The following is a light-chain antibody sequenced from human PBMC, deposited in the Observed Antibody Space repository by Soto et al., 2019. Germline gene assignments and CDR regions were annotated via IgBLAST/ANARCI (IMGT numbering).Light chain of an antibody. CDR1: SSDVGGYNY. CDR2: EVN. V-gene: IGLV2-8*01. CDR3: SSYAGSSNV. J-gene: IGLJ1*01. Sequence: QSALTQPPSASGSPGQSVAISCPVTSSDVGGYNYVSWYQQHPGKAPKLMIYEVNKRPSGVPDRFSGSKSGNTASLTVSGRQAEDEADYYCSSYAGSSNVFGTGTKVTVL.